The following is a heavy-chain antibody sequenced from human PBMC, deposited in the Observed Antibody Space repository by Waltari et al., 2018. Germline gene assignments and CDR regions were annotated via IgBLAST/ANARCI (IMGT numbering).Heavy chain of an antibody. CDR1: GGTFSSYA. J-gene: IGHJ6*02. V-gene: IGHV1-69*13. Sequence: QVQLVQSGAEVKKPGSSVKVSCKASGGTFSSYAISWVRQAPGPGLEWMGGIIPIFGTANYAQKFQGRVTITADESTSTAYMELSSLRSEDTAVYYCARDGDGSYWGITGLGMDVWGQGTTVTVSS. CDR2: IIPIFGTA. CDR3: ARDGDGSYWGITGLGMDV. D-gene: IGHD1-26*01.